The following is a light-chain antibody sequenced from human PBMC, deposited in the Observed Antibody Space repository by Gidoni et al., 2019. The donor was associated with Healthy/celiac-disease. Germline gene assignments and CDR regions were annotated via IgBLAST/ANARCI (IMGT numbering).Light chain of an antibody. V-gene: IGKV1-39*01. CDR2: AAS. CDR1: QSISSY. J-gene: IGKJ3*01. CDR3: QQRVT. Sequence: DIQMTQSPSSLSASVGDRVTITCRASQSISSYLNWYLQKPGKAPKLLIYAASSLQSGVPSRFSGSGSGTDFTLTISSLQPEDFATYYCQQRVTFGPGTKVDIK.